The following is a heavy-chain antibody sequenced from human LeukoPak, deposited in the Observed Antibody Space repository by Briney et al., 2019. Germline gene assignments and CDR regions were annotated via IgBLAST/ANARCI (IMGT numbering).Heavy chain of an antibody. V-gene: IGHV6-1*01. J-gene: IGHJ4*02. CDR1: GDIVSSNSAA. CDR2: TYYRSKWYN. Sequence: SQTLSLTCAISGDIVSSNSAAWNWIRQSPSRGLEWLGRTYYRSKWYNGYAPSVKVRIIINADTSKNQFSLQLNSVTPEDTAVYYCARGGGWLHYWGQGTLVTVSS. D-gene: IGHD6-19*01. CDR3: ARGGGWLHY.